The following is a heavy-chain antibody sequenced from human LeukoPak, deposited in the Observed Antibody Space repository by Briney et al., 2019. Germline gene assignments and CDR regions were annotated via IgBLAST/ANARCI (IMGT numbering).Heavy chain of an antibody. CDR2: ISFSVNTK. CDR1: GFTFSDYS. J-gene: IGHJ4*02. Sequence: GGSLRLSCAASGFTFSDYSMNWVRQAPGKGLEWVSYISFSVNTKYYGDCVKGRFTISRDNAKNSLYLHMDSLRAEDTAVYYCARGAYSSGWAYFDHWGQGTLVTVSS. V-gene: IGHV3-48*04. CDR3: ARGAYSSGWAYFDH. D-gene: IGHD6-19*01.